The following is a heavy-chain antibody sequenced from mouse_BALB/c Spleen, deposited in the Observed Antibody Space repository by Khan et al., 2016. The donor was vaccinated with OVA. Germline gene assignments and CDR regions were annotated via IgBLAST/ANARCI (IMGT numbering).Heavy chain of an antibody. CDR3: VRDGAYHRNEDWFAY. CDR2: INPSNGST. Sequence: QVQLKQSGAELARPGASLKMSCTASGYTFTSYTIHWLKQRPGQGLEWFGYINPSNGSTNYNQKFKDKATLTTDKSSTTVFLQLSSLTSADSAVYNCVRDGAYHRNEDWFAYWGSGTLVTVSA. V-gene: IGHV1-4*01. J-gene: IGHJ3*01. CDR1: GYTFTSYT. D-gene: IGHD2-14*01.